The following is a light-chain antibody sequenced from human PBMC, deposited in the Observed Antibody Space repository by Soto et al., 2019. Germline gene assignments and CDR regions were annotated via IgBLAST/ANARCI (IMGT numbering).Light chain of an antibody. V-gene: IGKV1-39*01. Sequence: DIQMTQSPSSLSASVGDRVTITCRASQSISSYLNWYQQKPGKAPKLLIYAASSLQSGVPSRFSGSGSGTEFTLTISSLQSEDVAVYFCQQYNNWPPDTFGQGTKLEIK. CDR2: AAS. CDR1: QSISSY. CDR3: QQYNNWPPDT. J-gene: IGKJ2*01.